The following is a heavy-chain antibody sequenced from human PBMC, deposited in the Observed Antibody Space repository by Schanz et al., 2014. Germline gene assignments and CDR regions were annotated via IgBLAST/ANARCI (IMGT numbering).Heavy chain of an antibody. J-gene: IGHJ4*02. CDR1: GFTLSNYA. D-gene: IGHD2-21*01. V-gene: IGHV3-64*01. Sequence: EAHLVESGGGLVQPGGSLRLSCAAPGFTLSNYAMHWVRQTPDKGLEWVSGLSANGDSTFYSSSVKGRFTISRDISKNTLYLQMGSLRAEDVAVYYCARKSLVSAHYDSWGQGTLVTVSS. CDR2: LSANGDST. CDR3: ARKSLVSAHYDS.